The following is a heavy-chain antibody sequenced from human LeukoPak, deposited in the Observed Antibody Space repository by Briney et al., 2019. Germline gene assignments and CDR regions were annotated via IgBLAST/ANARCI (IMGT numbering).Heavy chain of an antibody. CDR3: ARLILRGGFQH. CDR1: GGSFSGYY. J-gene: IGHJ1*01. CDR2: INHSGST. Sequence: SETLSLTCAVYGGSFSGYYWSWIRQPPGKGLEWIGEINHSGSTNYNPSLKSRVTISVDTSKNQFSLKLSSVTAADTAVYYCARLILRGGFQHWGQGTLVTVSS. D-gene: IGHD3-10*01. V-gene: IGHV4-34*01.